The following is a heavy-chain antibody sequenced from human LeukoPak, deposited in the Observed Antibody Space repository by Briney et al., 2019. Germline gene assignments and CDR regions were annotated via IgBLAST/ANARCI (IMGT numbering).Heavy chain of an antibody. D-gene: IGHD3-10*01. V-gene: IGHV3-30*04. CDR1: GFTFSSYA. Sequence: PGRSLRLSCAASGFTFSSYAMHWVRQAPGKGLEWVAVISHDVKTTYYADSVKGRFTISRDNSRNTVFLQMNRLRPEDTAVYYCVKEAYYGWGSSPTFYFDYWGQGTRVTVSS. CDR2: ISHDVKTT. J-gene: IGHJ4*02. CDR3: VKEAYYGWGSSPTFYFDY.